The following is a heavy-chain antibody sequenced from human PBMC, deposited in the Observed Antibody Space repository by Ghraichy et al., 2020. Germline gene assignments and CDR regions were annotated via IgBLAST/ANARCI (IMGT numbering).Heavy chain of an antibody. CDR2: ISYDGTNT. CDR1: GFTLSDFP. V-gene: IGHV3-30-3*02. CDR3: VKQDGALSGRSHYYYYGMDV. D-gene: IGHD2/OR15-2a*01. J-gene: IGHJ6*02. Sequence: GGSLRLSCAASGFTLSDFPMHWVRQAPGKGLEWVAVISYDGTNTFYADSVKGRFTISRDTSKNTLFLQMNSLKTEDTSVYYCVKQDGALSGRSHYYYYGMDVWGRGTTVTVSS.